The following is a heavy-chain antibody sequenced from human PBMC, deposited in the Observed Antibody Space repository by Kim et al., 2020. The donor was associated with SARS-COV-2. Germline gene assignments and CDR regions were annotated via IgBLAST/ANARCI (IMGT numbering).Heavy chain of an antibody. J-gene: IGHJ4*02. Sequence: SETLSLTCAVYGGSFSGYYWSWIRQPPGKGLEWIGEINHSGSTNYNPSLKSRVTISVDTSKNQFSLKLSSVTAADTAVYYCARGVFVYSSSWYYFDYWGQGTLVTVSS. D-gene: IGHD6-13*01. V-gene: IGHV4-34*01. CDR3: ARGVFVYSSSWYYFDY. CDR1: GGSFSGYY. CDR2: INHSGST.